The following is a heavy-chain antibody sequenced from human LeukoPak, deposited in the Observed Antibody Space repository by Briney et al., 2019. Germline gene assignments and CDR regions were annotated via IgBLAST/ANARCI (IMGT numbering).Heavy chain of an antibody. CDR2: IYYSGST. CDR1: GGSISSSSYY. J-gene: IGHJ4*02. V-gene: IGHV4-39*07. Sequence: PSETLSLTCTVSGGSISSSSYYWGWIRQPPGKGLEWIGSIYYSGSTNYNPSLKSRVTISVDTSKNQFSLKLSSVTAADTAVYYCARGSGYSYGLPYWGQGTLVTVSS. CDR3: ARGSGYSYGLPY. D-gene: IGHD5-18*01.